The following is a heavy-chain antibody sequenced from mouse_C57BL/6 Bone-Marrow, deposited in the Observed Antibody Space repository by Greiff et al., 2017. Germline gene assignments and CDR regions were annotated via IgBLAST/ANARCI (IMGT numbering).Heavy chain of an antibody. J-gene: IGHJ2*01. CDR1: GYTFTDYY. Sequence: QVQLQQSGPELVKPGASVKISCKASGYTFTDYYINWVKQRPGQGLEWIGWIFPGSGSPSYNEKFKGKATLTVDKSSSTAYMLLSSLTSDDSAVYFCARLRDYGRYFDYWGQGTTLTVSS. D-gene: IGHD2-13*01. CDR3: ARLRDYGRYFDY. V-gene: IGHV1-75*01. CDR2: IFPGSGSP.